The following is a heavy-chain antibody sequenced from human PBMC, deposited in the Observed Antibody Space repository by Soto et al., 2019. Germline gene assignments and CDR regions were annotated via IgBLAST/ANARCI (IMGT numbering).Heavy chain of an antibody. CDR3: ARSMTQKYYYYGMDV. CDR1: GFSLSTSGMC. J-gene: IGHJ6*02. V-gene: IGHV2-70*01. CDR2: IDWEDDK. Sequence: SGPTLVNPTQALTLTCPFSGFSLSTSGMCVNWIRQSPGKALEWLALIDWEDDKNYSKSLKTRLTISKDTSKNQVVLTMTNMDPVDTATYYCARSMTQKYYYYGMDVWGQGTTVTVSS. D-gene: IGHD2-21*02.